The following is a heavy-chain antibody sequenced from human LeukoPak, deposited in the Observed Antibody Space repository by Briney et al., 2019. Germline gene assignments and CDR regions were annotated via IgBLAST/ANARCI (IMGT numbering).Heavy chain of an antibody. J-gene: IGHJ4*02. D-gene: IGHD2-15*01. Sequence: GGSLRLSCAAYGFTFSNSWMTWVRQAPGKDLEWVATMNPDGSKVAYVGSVKGRFTISRDNAKNSVYLQMSSLRVEETGVFYCARDRGYSSFDYWGQGALVAVSS. CDR3: ARDRGYSSFDY. CDR1: GFTFSNSW. V-gene: IGHV3-7*01. CDR2: MNPDGSKV.